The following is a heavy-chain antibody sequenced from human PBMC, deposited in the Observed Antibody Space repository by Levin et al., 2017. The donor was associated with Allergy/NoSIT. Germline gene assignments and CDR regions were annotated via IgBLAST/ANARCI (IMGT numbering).Heavy chain of an antibody. D-gene: IGHD1-26*01. CDR3: ANGRVGATIAFDY. V-gene: IGHV3-30*18. CDR1: GFTFSSYG. J-gene: IGHJ4*02. Sequence: GESLKISCAASGFTFSSYGMHWVRQAPGKGLEWVAVISYDGSNKYYADSVKGRFTISRDNSKNTLYLQMNSLRAEDTAVYYCANGRVGATIAFDYWGQGTLVTVSS. CDR2: ISYDGSNK.